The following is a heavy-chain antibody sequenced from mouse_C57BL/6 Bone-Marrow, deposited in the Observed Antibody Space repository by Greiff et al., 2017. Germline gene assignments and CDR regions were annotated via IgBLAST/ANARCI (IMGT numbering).Heavy chain of an antibody. CDR3: ARGIYYYGSSYVFYAMDY. CDR1: GYAFTNYL. V-gene: IGHV1-54*01. D-gene: IGHD1-1*01. J-gene: IGHJ4*01. Sequence: VKLQESGAELVRPGTSVKVSCKASGYAFTNYLIEWVKQRPGQGLEWIGVINPGSGGTNYNEKFKGKATLTADKSSSTAYMQLSSLTSEDSAVYFCARGIYYYGSSYVFYAMDYWGQGTSVTVSS. CDR2: INPGSGGT.